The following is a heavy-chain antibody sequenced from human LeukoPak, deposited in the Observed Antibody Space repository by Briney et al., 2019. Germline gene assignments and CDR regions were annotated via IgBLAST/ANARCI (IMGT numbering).Heavy chain of an antibody. CDR3: AKGLNRLRYFDWFDY. J-gene: IGHJ5*01. Sequence: GGSLRLSCAASGFTFDDYAMHWVRQAPGKGLEWVSGISWYSGSIGYADSVKGRFTISRDNAKNSLYLQMNSLRAEDTALYYCAKGLNRLRYFDWFDYWGQGTLVTVSS. CDR2: ISWYSGSI. CDR1: GFTFDDYA. D-gene: IGHD3-9*01. V-gene: IGHV3-9*01.